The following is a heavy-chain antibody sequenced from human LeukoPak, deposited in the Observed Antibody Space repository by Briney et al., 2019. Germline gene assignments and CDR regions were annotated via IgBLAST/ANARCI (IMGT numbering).Heavy chain of an antibody. J-gene: IGHJ2*01. CDR3: ARDRLGKPWYLDL. CDR1: GYTFTSYG. Sequence: ASVKVSCKASGYTFTSYGFTWVRQAPGQGLEWMGWISAYNGNTNYAQKLQGRVTMTADTSTNTAYMELRSLRSDDTAVYYCARDRLGKPWYLDLWGRGTLVTVSS. V-gene: IGHV1-18*01. CDR2: ISAYNGNT. D-gene: IGHD7-27*01.